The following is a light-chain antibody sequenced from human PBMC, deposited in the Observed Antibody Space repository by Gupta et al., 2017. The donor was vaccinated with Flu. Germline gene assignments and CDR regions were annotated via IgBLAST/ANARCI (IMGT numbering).Light chain of an antibody. CDR2: GNN. CDR1: SSNIGNNA. V-gene: IGLV1-44*01. J-gene: IGLJ3*02. CDR3: AAWDDNLSDPV. Sequence: QSILTQPPSASGTPGQRVTISCSGRSSNIGNNAVNWYQHLPGTAPKLLIHGNNQRPSGVPARFSGSKSGTSASLAINGLQSEDEADYYCAAWDDNLSDPVFGGGTKLTVL.